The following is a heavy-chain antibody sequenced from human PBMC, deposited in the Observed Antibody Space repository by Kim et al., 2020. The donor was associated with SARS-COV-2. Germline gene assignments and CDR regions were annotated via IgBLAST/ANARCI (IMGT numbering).Heavy chain of an antibody. CDR2: YI. D-gene: IGHD3-9*01. V-gene: IGHV3-21*01. CDR3: ARFEGYGMDV. Sequence: YIYDADSAKGRFTISRDNAKSSLFLQMNSLRVEDTGVYYCARFEGYGMDVWGQGTTVTVSS. J-gene: IGHJ6*02.